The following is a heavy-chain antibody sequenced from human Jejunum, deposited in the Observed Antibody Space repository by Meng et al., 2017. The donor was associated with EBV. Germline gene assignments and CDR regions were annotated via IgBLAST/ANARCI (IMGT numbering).Heavy chain of an antibody. CDR3: VMGPDHAKTGY. Sequence: QVQLQESGPGLVNPSGXLSLTCAVSGGSITSSDWWTWVRQPPGEGLEWIGEIYHDGSSNYSPSLKSRVTILLDKSENHFSLKLNSVTAADTAVYYCVMGPDHAKTGYWGQGTLVTVSS. J-gene: IGHJ4*02. D-gene: IGHD1-14*01. CDR1: GGSITSSDW. V-gene: IGHV4-4*02. CDR2: IYHDGSS.